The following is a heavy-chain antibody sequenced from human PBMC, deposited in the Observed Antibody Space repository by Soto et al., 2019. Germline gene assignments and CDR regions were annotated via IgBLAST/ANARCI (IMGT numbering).Heavy chain of an antibody. D-gene: IGHD1-20*01. V-gene: IGHV4-39*01. J-gene: IGHJ4*02. CDR2: VFYTGLT. CDR1: GGSISGSYYY. Sequence: SETLSLTCAVSGGSISGSYYYWGWLRQSPGRGPEWIGSVFYTGLTSYNPSLESRVSVSVDTSKNQFSLKVSAVTAADTAVYYCANSQKGYNWNYFDHWGQGALVTVSS. CDR3: ANSQKGYNWNYFDH.